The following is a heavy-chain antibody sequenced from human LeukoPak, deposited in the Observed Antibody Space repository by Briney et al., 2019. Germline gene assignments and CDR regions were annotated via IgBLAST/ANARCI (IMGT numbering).Heavy chain of an antibody. J-gene: IGHJ4*02. V-gene: IGHV4-34*01. D-gene: IGHD6-19*01. CDR2: INHSGST. CDR1: GGSFSGYY. Sequence: PSENLSLNCAVYGGSFSGYYWSWVRQPPGKGLEWIGEINHSGSTNYNPSLKSRVTIIVDTSKKQFSLKLRSMTAADTAVYYCARASVAGLLSYWGQGTLVTVSS. CDR3: ARASVAGLLSY.